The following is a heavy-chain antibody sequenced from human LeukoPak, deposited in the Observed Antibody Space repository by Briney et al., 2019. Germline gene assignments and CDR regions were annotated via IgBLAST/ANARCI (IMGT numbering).Heavy chain of an antibody. J-gene: IGHJ6*03. CDR3: AKGGGGRLIYYYYMDV. CDR1: GFSFDDYA. D-gene: IGHD3-16*01. CDR2: ISWNGGIS. Sequence: PGGSLRLSCSVSGFSFDDYAMHWVRQSPGKGLEWVSSISWNGGISDYADSVKGRFTISRDNDKNSLYLQMNSLRAEDTALYYCAKGGGGRLIYYYYMDVWGKGTTVTVSS. V-gene: IGHV3-9*01.